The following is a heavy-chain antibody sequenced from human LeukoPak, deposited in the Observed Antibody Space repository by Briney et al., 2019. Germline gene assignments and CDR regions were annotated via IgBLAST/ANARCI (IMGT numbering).Heavy chain of an antibody. CDR1: GFTFSSYA. CDR3: ARDGGDYGSGSYYAY. J-gene: IGHJ4*02. CDR2: ISYDGSNK. Sequence: GGSLRLSCAASGFTFSSYAMHWVRQAPGKGLEWVAVISYDGSNKYYADSVKGRFTISRDNAKKSLYLQMDSLRAEDTAVYYCARDGGDYGSGSYYAYWGQGTLVTVSS. D-gene: IGHD3-10*01. V-gene: IGHV3-30*04.